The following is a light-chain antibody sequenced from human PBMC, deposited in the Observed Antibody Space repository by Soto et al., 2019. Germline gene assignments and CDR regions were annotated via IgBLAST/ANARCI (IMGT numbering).Light chain of an antibody. Sequence: DIRMTQSPSSVSASVGDRVTITCRASQGIGSWLAWYQQKPGKAPNLLIYAASSLQSGVPSRFNGSGSGTEFPLTISSLQPEDFATYYCQQANSFPYTFGQGTKLEIK. CDR3: QQANSFPYT. CDR1: QGIGSW. CDR2: AAS. J-gene: IGKJ2*01. V-gene: IGKV1-12*01.